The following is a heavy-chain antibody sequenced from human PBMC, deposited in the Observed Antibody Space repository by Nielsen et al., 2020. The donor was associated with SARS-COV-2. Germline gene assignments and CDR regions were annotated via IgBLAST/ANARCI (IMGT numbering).Heavy chain of an antibody. D-gene: IGHD7-27*01. CDR1: GFTFSSYA. Sequence: GESLKISCASSGFTFSSYAMGWVRQAPGKGLEWVSSISGRSTSLYYADSVEGRFTISRDNSKNTLYLQLNSLRAEDTAIYYCAKDETTSGVNFFHYWGQGALVTVSS. J-gene: IGHJ4*02. CDR3: AKDETTSGVNFFHY. CDR2: ISGRSTSL. V-gene: IGHV3-23*01.